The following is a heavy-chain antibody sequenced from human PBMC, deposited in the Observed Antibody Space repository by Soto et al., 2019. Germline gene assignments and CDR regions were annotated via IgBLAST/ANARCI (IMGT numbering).Heavy chain of an antibody. CDR1: GYTFTSYG. J-gene: IGHJ4*02. CDR2: ISAYNGNT. V-gene: IGHV1-18*01. Sequence: QVQLVQSGAEVKKPGASVKVSCKASGYTFTSYGISWVRQAPGQGLEWMGWISAYNGNTNYAQKLQGRVTMTTDTATGTAYMDMRSLRSDEAVVYYCARAETRFDYWGQGTLVAVSS. CDR3: ARAETRFDY.